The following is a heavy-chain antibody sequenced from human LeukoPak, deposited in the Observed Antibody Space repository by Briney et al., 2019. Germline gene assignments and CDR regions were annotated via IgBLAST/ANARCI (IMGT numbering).Heavy chain of an antibody. Sequence: SETLSLTCTVSGGSISSSSYYWGWIRQPPGKGLEWIGSIYYSGSTYYNPSLKRRVTISVDTSKNQFSLKLSSVTAADTAVYYCASPCELLGAFDIWGQGTMFTVSS. J-gene: IGHJ3*02. CDR1: GGSISSSSYY. CDR2: IYYSGST. CDR3: ASPCELLGAFDI. D-gene: IGHD1-26*01. V-gene: IGHV4-39*01.